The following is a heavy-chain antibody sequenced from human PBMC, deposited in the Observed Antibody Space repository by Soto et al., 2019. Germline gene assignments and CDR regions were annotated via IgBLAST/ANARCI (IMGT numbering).Heavy chain of an antibody. CDR1: GFTFSSYS. V-gene: IGHV3-48*02. J-gene: IGHJ3*02. CDR3: ARGPDNDSSGYLADAFDI. D-gene: IGHD3-22*01. CDR2: ISSSSSTI. Sequence: GGSLRLSCAASGFTFSSYSMNWVRQAPGKGLEWVSYISSSSSTIYYADSVKGRFTISRDNAKNSLYLQMNSLRDEDTAVYYCARGPDNDSSGYLADAFDIWGQGTMVTVSS.